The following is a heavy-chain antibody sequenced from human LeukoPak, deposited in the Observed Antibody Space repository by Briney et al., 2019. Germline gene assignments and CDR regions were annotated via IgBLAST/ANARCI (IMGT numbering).Heavy chain of an antibody. D-gene: IGHD6-19*01. Sequence: GGSLRLSCAASGFTFSSYGMHWVRQAPGKGLEWVAFIRYDGSNKYYADSVKGRFTISRDNSKNTVYLQMNSLRAEDTAVYYCAKDRGYSSGWYAGGVDYWGQGTLVTVSS. V-gene: IGHV3-30*02. CDR2: IRYDGSNK. CDR1: GFTFSSYG. CDR3: AKDRGYSSGWYAGGVDY. J-gene: IGHJ4*02.